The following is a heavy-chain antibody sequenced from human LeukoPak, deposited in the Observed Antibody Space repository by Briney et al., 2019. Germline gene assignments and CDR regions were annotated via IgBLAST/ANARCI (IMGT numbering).Heavy chain of an antibody. V-gene: IGHV3-66*01. CDR2: IYSGDNT. J-gene: IGHJ4*02. Sequence: PGGSLRLSCAASGFTVSSNYMSWVRQAPGKGLEWVSVIYSGDNTYYADSVEGRFTISRDNSKNTLYLQMNSLRAEDTAVYYCATIKTTCFDYWGQGTLVTVSS. CDR1: GFTVSSNY. CDR3: ATIKTTCFDY. D-gene: IGHD2/OR15-2a*01.